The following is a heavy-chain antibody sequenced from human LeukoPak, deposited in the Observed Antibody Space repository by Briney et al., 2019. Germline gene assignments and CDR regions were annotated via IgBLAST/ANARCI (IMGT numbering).Heavy chain of an antibody. D-gene: IGHD6-13*01. CDR2: ISAYNGNT. CDR3: AREAYSSSWYANYYYYYMDV. J-gene: IGHJ6*03. Sequence: ASVKVSCKASDYTFTSYGISWVRQAPGQGLEWMGWISAYNGNTNYAQKLQGRVTMTTDTSTSTAYMELRSLRSDDTAVYYCAREAYSSSWYANYYYYYMDVWGKGTTVTISS. CDR1: DYTFTSYG. V-gene: IGHV1-18*01.